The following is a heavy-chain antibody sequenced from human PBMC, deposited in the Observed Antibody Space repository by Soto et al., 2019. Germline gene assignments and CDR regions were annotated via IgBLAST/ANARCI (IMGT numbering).Heavy chain of an antibody. CDR3: ARARGPYCSSTSCYRPRVVYMDV. Sequence: QVQLQQWGAGLLKPSETLSLTCAVYGGSFSGYYWSWIRQPARKGLEWIGEINHSGSTNYNPSLKSRVTISVDTSKNQFSLKLSSVTAADTAVYYCARARGPYCSSTSCYRPRVVYMDVWGKGTTVTVSS. J-gene: IGHJ6*03. CDR1: GGSFSGYY. CDR2: INHSGST. V-gene: IGHV4-34*01. D-gene: IGHD2-2*01.